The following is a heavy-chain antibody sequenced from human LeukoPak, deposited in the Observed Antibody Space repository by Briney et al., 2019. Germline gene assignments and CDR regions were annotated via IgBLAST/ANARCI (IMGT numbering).Heavy chain of an antibody. CDR2: IYDTGST. V-gene: IGHV4-59*01. D-gene: IGHD5-12*01. CDR1: GDSISSYY. Sequence: PSETLSLTCTVSGDSISSYYWSWIRQPPGKGLEWIGYIYDTGSTNYNPSLKSRVTISVDTSKNQFSLKLSSVTAADTAVYYCATALRDYLNWFDPWGQGTLVTVSS. CDR3: ATALRDYLNWFDP. J-gene: IGHJ5*02.